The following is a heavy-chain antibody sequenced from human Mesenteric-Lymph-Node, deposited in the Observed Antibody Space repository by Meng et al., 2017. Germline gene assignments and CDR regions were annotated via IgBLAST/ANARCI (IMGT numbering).Heavy chain of an antibody. J-gene: IGHJ4*02. D-gene: IGHD5-24*01. CDR2: ISAYNGNT. Sequence: VHRVQPGAELKKPGASVKVSCKASGYTFTSYGISWVQQAPGQGLEWMGWISAYNGNTNYAQKLQGRVTITADESTSTAYMELSSLRSEDTAVYYCAQGNGYKSGYFDYWGQGTLVTVSS. CDR3: AQGNGYKSGYFDY. V-gene: IGHV1-18*01. CDR1: GYTFTSYG.